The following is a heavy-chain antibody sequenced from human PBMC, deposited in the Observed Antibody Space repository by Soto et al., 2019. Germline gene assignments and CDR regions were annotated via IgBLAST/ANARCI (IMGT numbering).Heavy chain of an antibody. CDR1: GYSFTSYW. CDR3: ARPHGPYKWNYNDGMDV. J-gene: IGHJ6*02. V-gene: IGHV5-51*01. CDR2: IYPGDSDT. D-gene: IGHD1-20*01. Sequence: PGESLKIPSKGSGYSFTSYWIGWVRQMPGKGLEWMGIIYPGDSDTRYSPSFQGQVTISADKSISIAYLQWSSLKASDTAVYYCARPHGPYKWNYNDGMDVWGQGTTVTVSS.